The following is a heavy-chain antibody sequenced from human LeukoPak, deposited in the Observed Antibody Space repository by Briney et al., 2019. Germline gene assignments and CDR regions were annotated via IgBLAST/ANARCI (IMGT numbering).Heavy chain of an antibody. CDR1: GGSFSGYY. J-gene: IGHJ4*02. Sequence: NASETLSLTCAVYGGSFSGYYWSWIRQPPGKGLEWIGEINHSGSTNYNPSLKSRVTISVDTSKNQFSLKLSSVTAADTAVYYCARDRDITMVRGVISPCSYWGQGTLVTVSS. CDR2: INHSGST. CDR3: ARDRDITMVRGVISPCSY. D-gene: IGHD3-10*01. V-gene: IGHV4-34*01.